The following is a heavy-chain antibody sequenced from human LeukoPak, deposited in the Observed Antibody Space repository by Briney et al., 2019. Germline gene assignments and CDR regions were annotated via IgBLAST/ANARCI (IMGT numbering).Heavy chain of an antibody. CDR3: TRGAHEMYSSSWYYFDY. CDR1: GDSVSSNSAA. CDR2: TYYRSKWSN. D-gene: IGHD6-13*01. V-gene: IGHV6-1*01. Sequence: SQTLSLTCAISGDSVSSNSAAWNWIRQSPSRGLEWLGRTYYRSKWSNDYAVSVKSRITINSDTSKNQFSLQLNSVTPEDTAVYYCTRGAHEMYSSSWYYFDYWGQGTLVTVSS. J-gene: IGHJ4*02.